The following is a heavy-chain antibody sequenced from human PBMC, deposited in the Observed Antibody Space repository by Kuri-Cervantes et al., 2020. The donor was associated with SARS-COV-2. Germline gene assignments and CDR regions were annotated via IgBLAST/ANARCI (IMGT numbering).Heavy chain of an antibody. D-gene: IGHD1-26*01. Sequence: ASVKVSCKASGHTFTSYDINWVRQAPGQGLEWMGWINPNSGGTNYAQKFQGRVTMTRDTSISTAYMELSRLGSDDTAVYYCAREGVGAHKGYYMDVWGKGTTVTVSS. J-gene: IGHJ6*03. CDR1: GHTFTSYD. CDR2: INPNSGGT. CDR3: AREGVGAHKGYYMDV. V-gene: IGHV1-2*02.